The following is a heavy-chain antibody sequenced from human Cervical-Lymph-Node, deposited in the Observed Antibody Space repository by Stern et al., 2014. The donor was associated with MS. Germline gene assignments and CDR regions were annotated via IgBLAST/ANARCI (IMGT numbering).Heavy chain of an antibody. V-gene: IGHV2-26*01. D-gene: IGHD6-13*01. CDR1: GFSLSHVRMG. CDR3: ARMMQHLAGDAFDI. J-gene: IGHJ3*02. CDR2: IFSHEEK. Sequence: QITLKESGPVLVKPTETLTLTCTVSGFSLSHVRMGVSWIRQPPGKALEWLGHIFSHEEKNYTPSLKGRLTISNGTPQNHVTLNLTHMDPADTATYYCARMMQHLAGDAFDIWGQGTMVSVSS.